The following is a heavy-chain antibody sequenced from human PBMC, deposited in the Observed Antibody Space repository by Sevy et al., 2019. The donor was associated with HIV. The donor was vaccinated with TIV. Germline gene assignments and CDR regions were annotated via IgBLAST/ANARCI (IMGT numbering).Heavy chain of an antibody. J-gene: IGHJ6*02. D-gene: IGHD3-10*01. CDR1: GYTFTSYG. CDR3: ARDQYRKYGSGSYELNYYYGMDV. V-gene: IGHV1-18*01. Sequence: ASVNVSCKASGYTFTSYGISWVRQARGQGLEWMGWISAYNGNTNYAQKFQGRVTMTTDTSTSTANMELRSLRSDDTAVYYCARDQYRKYGSGSYELNYYYGMDVWGQGTTVTVSS. CDR2: ISAYNGNT.